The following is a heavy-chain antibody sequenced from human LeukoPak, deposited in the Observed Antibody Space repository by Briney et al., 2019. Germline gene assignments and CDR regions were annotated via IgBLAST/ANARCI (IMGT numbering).Heavy chain of an antibody. J-gene: IGHJ5*02. V-gene: IGHV1-46*03. CDR1: GYTFTSYY. Sequence: GASVKVSCKASGYTFTSYYMHWVRQAPGQGLEWMGIINPSGSSTSYAQKFQGRVTMTRDTSTSTVYMELSSLRSEDTAVYYCAREVRSLSAHQYYYGSGTTLDWFDPWGQGTLVTVSS. CDR3: AREVRSLSAHQYYYGSGTTLDWFDP. CDR2: INPSGSST. D-gene: IGHD3-10*01.